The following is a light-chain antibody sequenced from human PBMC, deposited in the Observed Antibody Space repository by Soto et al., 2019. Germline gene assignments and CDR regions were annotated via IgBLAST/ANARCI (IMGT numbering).Light chain of an antibody. CDR3: SSYSSTSTPWV. CDR1: SSDVGAYKF. J-gene: IGLJ3*02. CDR2: EVT. Sequence: QSVLTQPASVSGSPGQSITIFCTGTSSDVGAYKFVSWYRHHPGRAPQVMIYEVTNRPSGVSSRFSGSKSGNTASLTISGIQPEDEGDYYCSSYSSTSTPWVFGGGTKVTVL. V-gene: IGLV2-14*01.